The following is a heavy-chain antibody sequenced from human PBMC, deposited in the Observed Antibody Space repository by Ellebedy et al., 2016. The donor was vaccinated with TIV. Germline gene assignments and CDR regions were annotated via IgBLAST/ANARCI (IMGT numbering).Heavy chain of an antibody. V-gene: IGHV4-39*07. Sequence: MPSETLSLTCNVSGGSISALTYHWGWVRQSPGKGLEWIGNSHYSGSTYYNPSLRSRVTLSIDTSKSQFSLDLTSVTAADTAVYYCVLVAALRDRYYYYGVGVWGQGTTVTVSS. CDR2: SHYSGST. J-gene: IGHJ6*02. CDR3: VLVAALRDRYYYYGVGV. CDR1: GGSISALTYH. D-gene: IGHD2-2*01.